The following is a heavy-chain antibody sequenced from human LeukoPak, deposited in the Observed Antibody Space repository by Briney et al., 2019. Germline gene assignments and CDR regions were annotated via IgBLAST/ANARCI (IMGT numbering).Heavy chain of an antibody. V-gene: IGHV3-21*01. CDR2: ISSSSSYI. CDR3: ARVSPLGYLDY. CDR1: GFTLSSYR. J-gene: IGHJ4*02. D-gene: IGHD7-27*01. Sequence: GGSLRPSCAAFGFTLSSYRMNWVRKAQGKGLGWVSSISSSSSYIYYADSVKGRFTISRDNAKNSLYLQMNSLRAEDTAVYYCARVSPLGYLDYWGQGTLVTVSS.